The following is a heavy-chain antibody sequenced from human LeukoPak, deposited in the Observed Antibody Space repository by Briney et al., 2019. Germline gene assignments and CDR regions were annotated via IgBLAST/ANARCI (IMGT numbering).Heavy chain of an antibody. CDR2: IKSKTDGGTT. V-gene: IGHV3-15*01. CDR1: GFTFSNAW. Sequence: RTGGSLRLSCAASGFTFSNAWMSWVRQAPGKGLEWVGRIKSKTDGGTTDYAAPVKGRFTISRDDSKNTLYLQMNSLKTEDTAVYYCTTEDSGYSYGSIDYYYYGMDVWGQGTTVTVSS. D-gene: IGHD5-18*01. CDR3: TTEDSGYSYGSIDYYYYGMDV. J-gene: IGHJ6*02.